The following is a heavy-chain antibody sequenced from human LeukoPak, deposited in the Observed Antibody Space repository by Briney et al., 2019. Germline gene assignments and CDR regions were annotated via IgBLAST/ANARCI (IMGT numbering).Heavy chain of an antibody. Sequence: PGGSLRLSCAASGFTFSSYFMHWVRQAPGKGLEWVAVMSYDGSNKYYADSVKGRFTISRDNSKEKLYLQMNSLRAEVTAVYYCARGGGYNYRSIDYWGQGTLVTVSS. CDR1: GFTFSSYF. V-gene: IGHV3-30*04. CDR3: ARGGGYNYRSIDY. J-gene: IGHJ4*02. D-gene: IGHD5-24*01. CDR2: MSYDGSNK.